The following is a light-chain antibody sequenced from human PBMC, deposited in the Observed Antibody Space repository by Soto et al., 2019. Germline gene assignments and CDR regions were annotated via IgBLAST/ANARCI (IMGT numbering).Light chain of an antibody. CDR3: QQAHDFPRT. CDR1: QDIYTW. J-gene: IGKJ4*01. V-gene: IGKV1-12*01. Sequence: DIQMTQSPSSVSASIGDRITITCRASQDIYTWLAWYQVKPGKAPELLIYAASTLQTGVPPRFSGSGSGTEFTLTISSLQPEDYATYYCQQAHDFPRTFGGGTKVESK. CDR2: AAS.